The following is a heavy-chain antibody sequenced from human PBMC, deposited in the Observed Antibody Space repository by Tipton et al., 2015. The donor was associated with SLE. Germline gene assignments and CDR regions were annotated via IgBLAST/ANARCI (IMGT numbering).Heavy chain of an antibody. D-gene: IGHD2-8*01. CDR3: ARDDETNSAWYNWLDP. CDR2: INNDGSMT. J-gene: IGHJ5*02. V-gene: IGHV3-74*01. Sequence: SLRLSCAASGFVFSRFWMHWVRRSPGKGLDWVSYINNDGSMTRYADSVKGRFTISRDNARNTLYLEMTSLTVEDSALYYCARDDETNSAWYNWLDPWGQGTLVTVSS. CDR1: GFVFSRFW.